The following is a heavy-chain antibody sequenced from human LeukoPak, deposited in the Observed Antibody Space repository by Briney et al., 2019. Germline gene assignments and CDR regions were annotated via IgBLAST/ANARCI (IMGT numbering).Heavy chain of an antibody. V-gene: IGHV1-2*02. D-gene: IGHD3-9*01. J-gene: IGHJ4*02. CDR3: ASPSPYYDILTGYYY. Sequence: ASVTVSCKASGYTFTGYYMHWVRQAPGQGLEWMGWINPNSGGTNYAQKFQGRVTMTRDTSISTAYMELSRLRSDDTAVYYCASPSPYYDILTGYYYWGQGTLVTVSS. CDR2: INPNSGGT. CDR1: GYTFTGYY.